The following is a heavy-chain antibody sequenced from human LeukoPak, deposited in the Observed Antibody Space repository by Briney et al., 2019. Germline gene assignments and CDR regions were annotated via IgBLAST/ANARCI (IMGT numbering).Heavy chain of an antibody. V-gene: IGHV3-21*01. CDR1: GFTFSSYW. D-gene: IGHD6-25*01. Sequence: GGSLRLSCAASGFTFSSYWMNWVRQAPGKGLEWVSSISSSSSYIYYADSVKGRFTISRDNAKNSLYLQMNSLRAEDAAVYYCARDVYSSGFDPWGQGTLVTVSS. CDR2: ISSSSSYI. J-gene: IGHJ5*02. CDR3: ARDVYSSGFDP.